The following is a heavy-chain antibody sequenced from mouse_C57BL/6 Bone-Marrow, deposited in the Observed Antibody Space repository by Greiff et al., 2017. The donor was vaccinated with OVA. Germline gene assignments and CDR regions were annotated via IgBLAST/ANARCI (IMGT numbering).Heavy chain of an antibody. J-gene: IGHJ4*01. D-gene: IGHD1-1*01. V-gene: IGHV1-66*01. CDR2: IYPGRVNT. CDR1: GYSFTIYY. CDR3: ARINYGGLAMDY. Sequence: QVQLQQSGPELVKPGASVKISCTASGYSFTIYYIHWVKQRPGKGLEWLGWIYPGRVNTKYNEKFKGKATLTADTYSSTAYMLLSSLTSEDAAVYYGARINYGGLAMDYWGQGTSVTVSS.